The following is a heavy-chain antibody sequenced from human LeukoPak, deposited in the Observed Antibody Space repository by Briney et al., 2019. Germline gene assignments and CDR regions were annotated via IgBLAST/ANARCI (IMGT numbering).Heavy chain of an antibody. CDR2: ISAYNGNT. V-gene: IGHV1-18*04. J-gene: IGHJ4*02. CDR3: AREKGSGWYPFDY. D-gene: IGHD6-19*01. CDR1: GYTFSGDY. Sequence: ASVKVSCKASGYTFSGDYMHWVRQAPGQGLEWMGWISAYNGNTNYAQKLQGRVTMTTDTSTSTAYMELRSLRSDDTAVYYCAREKGSGWYPFDYWGQGTLVTVSS.